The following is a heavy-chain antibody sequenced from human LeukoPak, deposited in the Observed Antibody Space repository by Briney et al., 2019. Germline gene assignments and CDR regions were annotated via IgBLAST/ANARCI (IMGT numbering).Heavy chain of an antibody. J-gene: IGHJ4*02. CDR1: GFTFSSYA. D-gene: IGHD3-9*01. Sequence: PGGSLRLSCAASGFTFSSYAMSWVRQAPGKGLEWVSAMSGSGDSTYYADSVKGRFTISRDNSKNTLYLQMNSLRAEDTAVCYCAQYFGLSYWGQGTLVTVSS. CDR2: MSGSGDST. V-gene: IGHV3-23*01. CDR3: AQYFGLSY.